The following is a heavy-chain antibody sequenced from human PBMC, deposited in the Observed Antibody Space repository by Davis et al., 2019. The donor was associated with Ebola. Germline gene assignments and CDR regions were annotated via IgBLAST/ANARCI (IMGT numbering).Heavy chain of an antibody. CDR1: GYSISSGGYY. V-gene: IGHV4-31*03. CDR2: IYYGGNT. D-gene: IGHD3-22*01. Sequence: SETLSLTCTVSGYSISSGGYYWSWVRQRPGKGLEWIGYIYYGGNTYYNPSLTTRPDISMDTSENQFSLKLNSVTVADTAVYYCVRQGEDFYDDSGYSDASWFDSWGQGILVTVSS. CDR3: VRQGEDFYDDSGYSDASWFDS. J-gene: IGHJ5*01.